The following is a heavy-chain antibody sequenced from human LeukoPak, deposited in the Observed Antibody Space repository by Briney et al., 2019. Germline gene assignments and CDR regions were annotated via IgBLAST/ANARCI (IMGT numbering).Heavy chain of an antibody. Sequence: SETLSLTCAVYGGSFSGYYWSWIRQPPGKGLEWIGEINHSGSTNYNPSLKSRVTISVDTSKNQFSLKLSSVTAADTAVYYCARDAEGSGSYYNWFDPWGQGTPVTVSS. J-gene: IGHJ5*02. V-gene: IGHV4-34*01. CDR2: INHSGST. CDR3: ARDAEGSGSYYNWFDP. D-gene: IGHD3-10*01. CDR1: GGSFSGYY.